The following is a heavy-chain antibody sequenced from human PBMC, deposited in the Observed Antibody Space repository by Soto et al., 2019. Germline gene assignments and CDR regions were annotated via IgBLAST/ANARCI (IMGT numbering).Heavy chain of an antibody. CDR2: IIPIFGTA. Sequence: ASVKVSCKASGGTFSSYAISWVRQAAGQGLEWMGGIIPIFGTANYAQKCQGRVTITADESTRRACMELSSPSAEDTAAYYCAREGYYDSSGYQPECYFDYWGQGTLFTASS. CDR3: AREGYYDSSGYQPECYFDY. D-gene: IGHD3-22*01. CDR1: GGTFSSYA. J-gene: IGHJ4*02. V-gene: IGHV1-69*13.